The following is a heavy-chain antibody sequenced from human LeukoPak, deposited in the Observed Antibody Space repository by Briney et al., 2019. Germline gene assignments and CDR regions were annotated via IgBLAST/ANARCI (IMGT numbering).Heavy chain of an antibody. V-gene: IGHV4-38-2*02. J-gene: IGHJ5*02. Sequence: PSETLSLTCTVSGYSISSGYYWGWIRQPPGKGLEWIGSIYHSGSTYYNPSLKSRVTLSVDTSKNQFSLKLSSVTAADTAVYYCAGPRGYDFWSGYFWFDPWGQGTLVTVSS. CDR2: IYHSGST. CDR1: GYSISSGYY. D-gene: IGHD3-3*01. CDR3: AGPRGYDFWSGYFWFDP.